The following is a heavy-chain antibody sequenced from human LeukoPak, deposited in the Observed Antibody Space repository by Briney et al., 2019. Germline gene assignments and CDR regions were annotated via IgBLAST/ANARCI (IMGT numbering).Heavy chain of an antibody. J-gene: IGHJ5*02. CDR2: IGGSGGST. V-gene: IGHV3-23*01. D-gene: IGHD6-19*01. Sequence: GGSLRLSCAASGFTFSNYAMSWVRQAPGKGLEWVSAIGGSGGSTYYADSVKGRFTISRDNSKNTLYLQMNSLRAEDTAVYYCAKDQGRSSGWHPWGQGTLVTVSS. CDR1: GFTFSNYA. CDR3: AKDQGRSSGWHP.